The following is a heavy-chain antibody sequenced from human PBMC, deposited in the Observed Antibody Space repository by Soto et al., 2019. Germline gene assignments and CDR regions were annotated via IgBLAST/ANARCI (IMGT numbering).Heavy chain of an antibody. CDR3: ARGGHFYGDYGYYGMDV. D-gene: IGHD4-17*01. CDR2: INPSGGST. J-gene: IGHJ6*02. Sequence: GASVKVSCKASGYTFTSYYMHWVRQAPGQGLEWMGIINPSGGSTSYAQKFQGRVTMTRDTSTSTVYMELSSLRSEDTAVYYCARGGHFYGDYGYYGMDVWGQGTTVTVSS. CDR1: GYTFTSYY. V-gene: IGHV1-46*01.